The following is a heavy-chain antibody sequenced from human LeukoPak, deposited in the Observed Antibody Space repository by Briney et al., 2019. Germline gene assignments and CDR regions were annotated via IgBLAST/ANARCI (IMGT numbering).Heavy chain of an antibody. D-gene: IGHD3-10*01. V-gene: IGHV4-39*01. CDR1: GGSISSSSYY. Sequence: PSETLSLTCTVSGGSISSSSYYWGWIRQPPGKGLEWIGSIYYSGSTYYNPSLKSRVTISVDTSKNQFSLKQSSVTAADTAVYYCARPRSSNYYGSGSYLYFDYWGQGTLVTVSS. CDR2: IYYSGST. J-gene: IGHJ4*02. CDR3: ARPRSSNYYGSGSYLYFDY.